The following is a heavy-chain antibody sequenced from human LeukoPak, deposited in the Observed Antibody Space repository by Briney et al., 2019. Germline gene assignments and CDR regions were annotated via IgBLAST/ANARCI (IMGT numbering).Heavy chain of an antibody. CDR2: IYPGDSDT. Sequence: GESLKISCKGSGYTFTNYWIAWVRQMPGKGLEWMGLIYPGDSDTRYSPSFQGRVTISADKSISTAYLRWSSLKASDTAMYYCASLYSYGPVGWFDPWGQGTLVTVSS. D-gene: IGHD5-18*01. CDR3: ASLYSYGPVGWFDP. J-gene: IGHJ5*02. V-gene: IGHV5-51*01. CDR1: GYTFTNYW.